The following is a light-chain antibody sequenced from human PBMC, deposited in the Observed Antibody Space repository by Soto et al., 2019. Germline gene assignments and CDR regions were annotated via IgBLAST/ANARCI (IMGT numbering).Light chain of an antibody. CDR3: QQYYSXPLA. Sequence: DLQMTQSPSSLPPSVGDSLTITCRASRGIDDRCAWYTQKPDKAPITLIYFAANLQDWVPSRCSGSGSGTEFTLTIGNLQPEDFATYNCQQYYSXPLAFGKATRL. CDR1: RGIDDR. CDR2: FAA. J-gene: IGKJ5*01. V-gene: IGKV1D-16*01.